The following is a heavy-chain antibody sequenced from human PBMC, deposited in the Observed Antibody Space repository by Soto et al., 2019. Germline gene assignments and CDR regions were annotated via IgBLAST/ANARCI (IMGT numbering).Heavy chain of an antibody. CDR3: TRDHGYGYGMDV. J-gene: IGHJ6*02. Sequence: GGSLRLSCAASGFTFSTYSMNWVRQAPGKGLEWISYITKSSRTIYYADSVKGRFTISRDNAKNSLYLQMNSLRAEDTAVYYCTRDHGYGYGMDVWGQGTTVTVS. V-gene: IGHV3-48*01. D-gene: IGHD5-12*01. CDR1: GFTFSTYS. CDR2: ITKSSRTI.